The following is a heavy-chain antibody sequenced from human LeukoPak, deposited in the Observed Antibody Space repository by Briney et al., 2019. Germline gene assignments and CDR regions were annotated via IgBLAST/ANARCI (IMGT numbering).Heavy chain of an antibody. Sequence: ASVKVSCKASGCTFTSYAMNWVRQAPGQGLEWMGWINTNTGNPTYAQGFTGRFVFSLDTSVSTAYLQISSLKAEDTAVYYCARGQDPYYDFWSGYYQTYYYYYGMDVWGQGTTVTVSS. CDR3: ARGQDPYYDFWSGYYQTYYYYYGMDV. J-gene: IGHJ6*02. V-gene: IGHV7-4-1*02. CDR1: GCTFTSYA. D-gene: IGHD3-3*01. CDR2: INTNTGNP.